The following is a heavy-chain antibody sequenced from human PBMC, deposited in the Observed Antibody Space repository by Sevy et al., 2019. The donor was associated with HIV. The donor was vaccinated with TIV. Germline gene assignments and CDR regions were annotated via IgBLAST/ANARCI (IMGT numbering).Heavy chain of an antibody. Sequence: GGSLRLSCAASGFTFSDYAMNWVRQAPGKGLEWVSAINGKGRSTHYTDSMEGRFTISRDNAKGTLYLEMNSLRVEDTAVYYSAKTINSGGGVVPAANYYYYGLDVWGQGTTVTVSS. V-gene: IGHV3-23*01. CDR1: GFTFSDYA. D-gene: IGHD2-2*01. CDR2: INGKGRST. J-gene: IGHJ6*02. CDR3: AKTINSGGGVVPAANYYYYGLDV.